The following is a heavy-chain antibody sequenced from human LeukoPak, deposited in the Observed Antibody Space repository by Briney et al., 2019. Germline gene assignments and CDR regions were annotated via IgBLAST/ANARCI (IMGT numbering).Heavy chain of an antibody. V-gene: IGHV3-66*01. CDR3: ARVKEMATRYYHYYGMDV. Sequence: GGSLRLSCAASGFTVSSNYMSWVRQAPGKGLEWVSVIYSGGSTYYADSVKGRFTISRDNSKNTLYLQMNSLRAEDTAVYYCARVKEMATRYYHYYGMDVWGQGTTVTVSS. CDR2: IYSGGST. CDR1: GFTVSSNY. J-gene: IGHJ6*02. D-gene: IGHD5-24*01.